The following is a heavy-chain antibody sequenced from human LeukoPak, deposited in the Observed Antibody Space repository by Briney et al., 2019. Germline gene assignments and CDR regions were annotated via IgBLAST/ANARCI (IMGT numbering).Heavy chain of an antibody. CDR1: GGSISSSSYY. Sequence: SETLSLTCTVSGGSISSSSYYWGWIRQPPGKGLEWIGSIYYSGSTYYNPSLKSRVTISVDTSKNQFSLKLSSVTAADTAVYYCARHIAHFDWLSYSSSFYYFDYWGQGTLVTVSS. CDR2: IYYSGST. V-gene: IGHV4-39*01. D-gene: IGHD3-9*01. J-gene: IGHJ4*02. CDR3: ARHIAHFDWLSYSSSFYYFDY.